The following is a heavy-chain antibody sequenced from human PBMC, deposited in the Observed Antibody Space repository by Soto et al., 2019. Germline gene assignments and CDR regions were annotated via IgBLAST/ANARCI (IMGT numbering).Heavy chain of an antibody. V-gene: IGHV3-30*18. Sequence: QVQLVESGGGVVQPGRSLRLSCAASGFTFSSYVLHWDRQAPGKGLEWVAGISYDGSNKYYADSVKGRFTIARDNSKNTLYLQMNSLRAEDTAVYYCAKDMRFAFDDWGQGPLVTVSS. CDR2: ISYDGSNK. CDR3: AKDMRFAFDD. J-gene: IGHJ4*02. CDR1: GFTFSSYV. D-gene: IGHD3-10*01.